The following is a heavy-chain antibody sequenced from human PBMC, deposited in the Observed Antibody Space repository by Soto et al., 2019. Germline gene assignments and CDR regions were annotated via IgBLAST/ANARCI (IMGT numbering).Heavy chain of an antibody. CDR2: IYYSGST. J-gene: IGHJ5*02. CDR1: DSSFSSTSYY. Sequence: SETLSLTCTVSDSSFSSTSYYWGWIRQPPGKGLEWVGTIYYSGSTYYNPSLKSRVTISVDTSRNQFSLKLRSVTAGDTAVYHCARTGYGSGRTWFDPWGQGTLVTVSS. V-gene: IGHV4-39*01. D-gene: IGHD3-10*01. CDR3: ARTGYGSGRTWFDP.